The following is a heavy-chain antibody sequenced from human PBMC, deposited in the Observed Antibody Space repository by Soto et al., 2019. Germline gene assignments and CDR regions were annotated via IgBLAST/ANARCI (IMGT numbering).Heavy chain of an antibody. V-gene: IGHV4-59*01. CDR1: GCSIETFY. D-gene: IGHD6-19*01. J-gene: IGHJ4*02. CDR3: ARILRDSQGWYHHDF. Sequence: SETLSLTCTLSGCSIETFYLSWIRQPPRKGLEWIGYISNSGSTSYNPSLESRVTVSVDTAKNEFSLKLNSVTAADTATYYCARILRDSQGWYHHDFWGQGTLVTVSS. CDR2: ISNSGST.